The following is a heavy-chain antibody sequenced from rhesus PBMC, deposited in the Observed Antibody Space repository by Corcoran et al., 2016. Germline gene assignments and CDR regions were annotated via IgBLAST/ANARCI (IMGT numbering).Heavy chain of an antibody. CDR2: FGGSSGST. V-gene: IGHV4-127*01. CDR3: VRAGYYFDY. Sequence: QVQLQESGPGLVKPSETLSLTCAVSGYSISSGYGWSWVRQPPGKGLEWIGYFGGSSGSTNYNPSLKSRVTISKDTSKNQFSLKLSSVTAADTAVYYCVRAGYYFDYWGQGVLVTVSS. CDR1: GYSISSGYG. J-gene: IGHJ4*01. D-gene: IGHD3-34*01.